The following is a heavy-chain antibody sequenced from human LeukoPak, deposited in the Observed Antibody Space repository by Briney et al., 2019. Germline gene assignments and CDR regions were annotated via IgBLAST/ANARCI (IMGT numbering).Heavy chain of an antibody. Sequence: HPGRSLRLSCAASGFTFSSYGMHWVRQAPGKGLEWVAVIWYDGSNKYYADSVKGRFTTSRDNSKNTLYLQMNSLRADDTAVYYCARSPNYGSGRYYFDYWGQGTLVTVSS. CDR1: GFTFSSYG. CDR3: ARSPNYGSGRYYFDY. V-gene: IGHV3-33*01. D-gene: IGHD3-10*01. CDR2: IWYDGSNK. J-gene: IGHJ4*02.